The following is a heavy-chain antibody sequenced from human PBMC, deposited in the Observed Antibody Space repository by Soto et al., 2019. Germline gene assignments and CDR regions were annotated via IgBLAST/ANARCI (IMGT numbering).Heavy chain of an antibody. V-gene: IGHV2-5*02. D-gene: IGHD6-13*01. CDR3: AHRTEPFSYSSSWYVDY. Sequence: QITLKESGPTLVKPTQTLTLTCTFSGFSLSTSGVGVGWIRQPPGKALEWLALIYWDDDKRYSPSLKSRLTINKDTPKNQVVLTMTNMDPVDTATYYCAHRTEPFSYSSSWYVDYWGQGTLVTVSS. CDR2: IYWDDDK. J-gene: IGHJ4*02. CDR1: GFSLSTSGVG.